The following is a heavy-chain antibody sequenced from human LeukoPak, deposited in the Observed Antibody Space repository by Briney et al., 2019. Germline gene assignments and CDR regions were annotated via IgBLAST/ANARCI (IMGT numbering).Heavy chain of an antibody. V-gene: IGHV3-9*01. CDR3: SREFAGGNSL. CDR1: GFTFSNAW. D-gene: IGHD4-23*01. J-gene: IGHJ4*02. CDR2: ISWNSGSI. Sequence: GGSLRLSCAASGFTFSNAWMSWVRQPPGKGLEWVSGISWNSGSIAYADSVQGRFTISRDNAKNSLYLQMNSLRAEDTALYYCSREFAGGNSLWGQGTLVTVSS.